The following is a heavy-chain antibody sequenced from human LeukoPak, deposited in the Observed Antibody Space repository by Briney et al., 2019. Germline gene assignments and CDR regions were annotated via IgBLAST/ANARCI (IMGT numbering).Heavy chain of an antibody. J-gene: IGHJ4*02. V-gene: IGHV3-21*01. Sequence: GGSLRLSCAASGFTFSSYSMNWVRQAPGKGLEWVSSISSSSSYIYYADSVKGRFTISRDNARNSLYLQMNSLRAEDTAVYYCARDGPADTDYWGQGTLVTVSS. CDR1: GFTFSSYS. CDR3: ARDGPADTDY. CDR2: ISSSSSYI. D-gene: IGHD6-25*01.